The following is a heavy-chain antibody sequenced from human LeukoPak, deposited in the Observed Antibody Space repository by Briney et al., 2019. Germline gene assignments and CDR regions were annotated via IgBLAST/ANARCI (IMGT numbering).Heavy chain of an antibody. D-gene: IGHD1-26*01. CDR3: ARGAGATDFDY. CDR1: GVSISSGDYY. J-gene: IGHJ4*02. Sequence: PSETLSLTCTDSGVSISSGDYYWSWIRQPPGKGLEWIGYIYYSGSTYYNPSLKSRVTISVDTSKNQFSLKLSSVTAADTAVYYCARGAGATDFDYWGQGTLVTVSS. V-gene: IGHV4-30-4*01. CDR2: IYYSGST.